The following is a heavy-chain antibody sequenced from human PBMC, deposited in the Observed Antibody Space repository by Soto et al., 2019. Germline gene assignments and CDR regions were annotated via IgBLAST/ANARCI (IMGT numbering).Heavy chain of an antibody. CDR2: ISSSGRTI. Sequence: GRSLRLSCAASGFSFSDYYMSWIRQAPGKGLEWISDISSSGRTIYYADSLKGRLTISRDNAKKSLYLQMNSLRAEDTAVYYCAGGPTNWFDPWGQGPLFTVSS. CDR1: GFSFSDYY. CDR3: AGGPTNWFDP. V-gene: IGHV3-11*01. J-gene: IGHJ5*02. D-gene: IGHD3-16*01.